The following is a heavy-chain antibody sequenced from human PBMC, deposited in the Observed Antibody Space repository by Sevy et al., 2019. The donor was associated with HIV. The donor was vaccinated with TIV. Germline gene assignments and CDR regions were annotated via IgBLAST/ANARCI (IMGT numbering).Heavy chain of an antibody. Sequence: SETLSLTCTVSGGSISSSSYYWGWIRQPPGKGLEWIGNIYYSATTYYHPSLKSRVTISVDTSKNQFSLKLSSVTAADTAVFYCASMVRGLRLYYFDHWGQGTLVTVSS. D-gene: IGHD3-10*01. CDR1: GGSISSSSYY. J-gene: IGHJ4*02. CDR2: IYYSATT. V-gene: IGHV4-39*01. CDR3: ASMVRGLRLYYFDH.